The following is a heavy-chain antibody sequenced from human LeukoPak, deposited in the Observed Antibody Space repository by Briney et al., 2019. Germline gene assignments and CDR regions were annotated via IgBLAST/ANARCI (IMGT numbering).Heavy chain of an antibody. D-gene: IGHD1/OR15-1a*01. Sequence: GESLKISCKGSGYSFTTYWIGWVRQMPGKGLEWMGIIYPGDSDTRYSPSFQGQVTISADKSISTSYLQWSSLKASDTAMYYCARHGTLPPKNKKNWFAPWGQGPLVPASS. CDR1: GYSFTTYW. CDR3: ARHGTLPPKNKKNWFAP. J-gene: IGHJ5*02. V-gene: IGHV5-51*01. CDR2: IYPGDSDT.